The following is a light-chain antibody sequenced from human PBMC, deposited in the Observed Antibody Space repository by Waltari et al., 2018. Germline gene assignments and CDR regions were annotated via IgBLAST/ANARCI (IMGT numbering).Light chain of an antibody. CDR2: GNS. CDR1: SSNIGAGYD. V-gene: IGLV1-40*01. J-gene: IGLJ3*02. CDR3: QSYDSLSGSM. Sequence: QSVLTQPPSVSGAPGQWVTISCTGSSSNIGAGYDVHWYQHLPGKVPKLLIYGNSARPSGVPLRFAGSKSGTSAYLAITGLQAEDEATYYCQSYDSLSGSMFGGGTKLTVL.